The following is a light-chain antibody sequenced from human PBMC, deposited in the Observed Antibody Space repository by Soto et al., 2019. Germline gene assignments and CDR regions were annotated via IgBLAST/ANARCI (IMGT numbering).Light chain of an antibody. CDR2: DAS. CDR1: QSISSW. V-gene: IGKV1-5*01. Sequence: IQVTQSPATLSASVGDRVTITCRASQSISSWLAWYQQKPGKAPKLLIYDASSLESGVPSRFSGSGSGTEFTLTISSLQPDDFATYYCQQYNSWWTFGQGANVDI. J-gene: IGKJ1*01. CDR3: QQYNSWWT.